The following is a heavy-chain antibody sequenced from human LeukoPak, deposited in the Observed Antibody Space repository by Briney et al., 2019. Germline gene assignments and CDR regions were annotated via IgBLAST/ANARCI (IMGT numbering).Heavy chain of an antibody. CDR1: GGSFSGYY. J-gene: IGHJ4*02. CDR3: ARGRLDYVWGSYRPYYFDY. V-gene: IGHV4-34*01. CDR2: INHSGST. D-gene: IGHD3-16*02. Sequence: PSETLSLTCAVYGGSFSGYYWSWIRQPPGKGLEWIGEINHSGSTNYNPSLKSRVTISVDTSKNQFSLKLSSETAADTAVYYCARGRLDYVWGSYRPYYFDYWGQGTLVTVSS.